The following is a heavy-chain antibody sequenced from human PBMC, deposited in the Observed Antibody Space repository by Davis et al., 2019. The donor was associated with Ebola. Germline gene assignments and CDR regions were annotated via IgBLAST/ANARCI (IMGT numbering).Heavy chain of an antibody. V-gene: IGHV4-31*03. J-gene: IGHJ6*03. CDR3: ARDLRYDSSGYDYYCYMDV. Sequence: LRLSCTVSGGSISRGGSYWTWIRQHPGKGLEWIGYIYYSGSTYYKPSLKSRVTISLDTSKNQFSLNLYSVTAADTAVYYCARDLRYDSSGYDYYCYMDVWGEGTTVTVSS. CDR2: IYYSGST. CDR1: GGSISRGGSY. D-gene: IGHD3-22*01.